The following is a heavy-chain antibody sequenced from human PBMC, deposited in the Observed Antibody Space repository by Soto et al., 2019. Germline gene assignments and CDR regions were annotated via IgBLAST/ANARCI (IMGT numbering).Heavy chain of an antibody. V-gene: IGHV1-18*01. CDR3: AKDLVRFLEWLSHIFPPVSPLDY. J-gene: IGHJ4*02. CDR2: ISAYNGNT. CDR1: GYTFTSYG. Sequence: ASVKVSCKASGYTFTSYGISWVRQAPGQGLEWMGWISAYNGNTNYAQKLQGRVTMTTDTSTSTAYMELRSLRSDDTAVYYCAKDLVRFLEWLSHIFPPVSPLDYWGQGTLVTVSS. D-gene: IGHD3-3*01.